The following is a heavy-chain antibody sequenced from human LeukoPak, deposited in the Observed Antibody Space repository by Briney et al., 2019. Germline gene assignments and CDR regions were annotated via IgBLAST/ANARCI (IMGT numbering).Heavy chain of an antibody. Sequence: SETLSLTCAVSGGSFSGYYWSWIRQPPGKGLEWMGEINHSGSTNYNPSLKSRVTISVDTFKNQFSLKLSSVTAADTAVYYCARGQLDYYYYCMDVWGKGTTVTVSS. D-gene: IGHD1-1*01. CDR3: ARGQLDYYYYCMDV. CDR2: INHSGST. CDR1: GGSFSGYY. V-gene: IGHV4-34*01. J-gene: IGHJ6*03.